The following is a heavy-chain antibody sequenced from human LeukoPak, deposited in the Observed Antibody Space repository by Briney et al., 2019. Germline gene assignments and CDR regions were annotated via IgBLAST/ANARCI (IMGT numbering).Heavy chain of an antibody. D-gene: IGHD3-16*01. Sequence: GGSLRLSCAASGFTFSSYSMNWVRQAPGKGLEWVSYISSSSSTIYYADSVKGRFAISRDNAKNSLYLQMNSLRAEDTAVYYCARDLGELWFDPWGQGTLVTVSS. CDR1: GFTFSSYS. CDR3: ARDLGELWFDP. CDR2: ISSSSSTI. V-gene: IGHV3-48*01. J-gene: IGHJ5*02.